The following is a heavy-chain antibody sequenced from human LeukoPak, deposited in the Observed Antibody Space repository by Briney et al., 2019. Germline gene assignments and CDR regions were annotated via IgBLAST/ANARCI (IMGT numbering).Heavy chain of an antibody. D-gene: IGHD3-9*01. CDR2: IKQDGSEK. CDR3: ARDRLGYFDWPIKQVFDY. J-gene: IGHJ4*02. CDR1: GFTFSSYW. Sequence: PGGSLRLSCAASGFTFSSYWMSWVRQAPGKGLEWVANIKQDGSEKYYVDSVKGRFTISRDNTKNSLYLQMNSLRAEDTAVYYCARDRLGYFDWPIKQVFDYWGQGTLVTVSS. V-gene: IGHV3-7*01.